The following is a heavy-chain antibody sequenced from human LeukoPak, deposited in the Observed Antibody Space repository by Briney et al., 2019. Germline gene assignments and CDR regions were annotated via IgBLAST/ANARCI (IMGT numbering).Heavy chain of an antibody. V-gene: IGHV3-74*01. CDR2: IHGDGIST. CDR1: GFTFSTYL. CDR3: ASGELDSLYYFDY. D-gene: IGHD1-1*01. J-gene: IGHJ4*02. Sequence: GGSLRLSCAASGFTFSTYLMHWVRQAPGKGLEWVSRIHGDGISTTYADSVKGRFTISRDNAKNTLYLRMNSLRAEDTAVYFCASGELDSLYYFDYWGQGTLVTVSS.